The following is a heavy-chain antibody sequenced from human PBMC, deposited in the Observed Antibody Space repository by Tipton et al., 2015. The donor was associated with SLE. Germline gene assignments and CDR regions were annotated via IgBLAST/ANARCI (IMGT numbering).Heavy chain of an antibody. CDR2: IYTSGAT. Sequence: GLVKPSETLSLTCAVSGGSVSRDYWSWIRHPAGKGLEWIGRIYTSGATDHNPSLRSRVTISVDTSKNQFSLKLSSVTAADTAVYYCTEGGWMGDAFDIWGQGTMVTVSS. CDR1: GGSVSRDY. J-gene: IGHJ3*02. D-gene: IGHD6-19*01. CDR3: TEGGWMGDAFDI. V-gene: IGHV4-4*07.